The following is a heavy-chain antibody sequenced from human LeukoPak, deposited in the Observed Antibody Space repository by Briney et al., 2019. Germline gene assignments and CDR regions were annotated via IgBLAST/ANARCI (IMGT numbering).Heavy chain of an antibody. CDR2: IYYSGST. V-gene: IGHV4-31*03. CDR3: ARRLGATRPGAFDI. Sequence: PSETLSLTCTVSGVSISSGAYYWSWIRQHPGKGLEWIGYIYYSGSTYYIPSLKSRLTISLDTSKNQFSPNLSSVTAADTAVYYCARRLGATRPGAFDIWGQGTMVTVSS. D-gene: IGHD1-26*01. CDR1: GVSISSGAYY. J-gene: IGHJ3*02.